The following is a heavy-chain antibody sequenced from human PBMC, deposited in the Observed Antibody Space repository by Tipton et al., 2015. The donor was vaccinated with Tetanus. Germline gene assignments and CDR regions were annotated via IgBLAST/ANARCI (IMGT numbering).Heavy chain of an antibody. Sequence: QSGAEVKKPGSSVRVSCKLSGDSFKTYTISWVRQAPGQGLEWMGGMIPKFGTTEYAQRFQGRLTITADDSASTLYMDLSSLTSEDTAIYYCARGQSSSWFHVWFDPWGQGTLVTVSS. CDR3: ARGQSSSWFHVWFDP. D-gene: IGHD6-13*01. CDR2: MIPKFGTT. CDR1: GDSFKTYT. J-gene: IGHJ5*02. V-gene: IGHV1-69*01.